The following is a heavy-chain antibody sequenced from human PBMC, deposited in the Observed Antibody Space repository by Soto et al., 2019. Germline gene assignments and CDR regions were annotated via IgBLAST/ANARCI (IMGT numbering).Heavy chain of an antibody. J-gene: IGHJ5*02. CDR3: AREYNWNSGWFDP. Sequence: PSETLSLTCTFSCGSIISYYWSWIRQPPGKGLEWIGYIYYSGSTNYNPSLKSRVTISVDTSKNQFSLKLSSVTAADTAVYYCAREYNWNSGWFDPWGQGTLVTVSS. V-gene: IGHV4-59*01. D-gene: IGHD1-7*01. CDR2: IYYSGST. CDR1: CGSIISYY.